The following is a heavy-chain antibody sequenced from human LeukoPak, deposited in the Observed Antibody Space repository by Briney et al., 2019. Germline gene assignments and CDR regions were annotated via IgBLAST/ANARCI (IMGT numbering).Heavy chain of an antibody. CDR3: ARVRYDFVWGSLDV. Sequence: GGSLRLSCAASGFTFSSYEMNWVRQAPGRGLEWVSYISSSANTIYYADSVKGRFTISRDNAKNSLYLQMNSLRAEDTAVYYCARVRYDFVWGSLDVWGRGTPVTISS. D-gene: IGHD3-16*01. V-gene: IGHV3-48*03. CDR1: GFTFSSYE. CDR2: ISSSANTI. J-gene: IGHJ6*04.